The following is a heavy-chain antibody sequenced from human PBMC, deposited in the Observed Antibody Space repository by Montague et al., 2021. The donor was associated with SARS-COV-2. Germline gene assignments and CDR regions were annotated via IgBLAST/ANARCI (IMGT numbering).Heavy chain of an antibody. V-gene: IGHV4-4*07. CDR2: INTRGST. Sequence: SETLSLTCTVSGGSISSYYWNWIRQSPGKGLEWIGRINTRGSTNXDPSLKSRVTMSVDTSKNQFSLKLSSVTAADTAVYYCARGALFYDSSGYYSDAFDIWGQGTMVTVSS. CDR3: ARGALFYDSSGYYSDAFDI. D-gene: IGHD3-22*01. CDR1: GGSISSYY. J-gene: IGHJ3*02.